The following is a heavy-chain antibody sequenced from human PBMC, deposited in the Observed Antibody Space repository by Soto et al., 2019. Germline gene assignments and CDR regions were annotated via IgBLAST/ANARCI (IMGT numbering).Heavy chain of an antibody. CDR1: GFSLSTSAEG. CDR3: AHGACSGADCNPNLYFDY. CDR2: IYWDDDK. D-gene: IGHD2-15*01. Sequence: QITLKESGPTLVKPTQTLTLTCTFSGFSLSTSAEGVGWIRQPPGKALEWLALIYWDDDKSYSPALKIRLTITKNTSKNQVFLTLTNVAPVDTATYYCAHGACSGADCNPNLYFDYWSKGIMVTVSS. V-gene: IGHV2-5*02. J-gene: IGHJ4*02.